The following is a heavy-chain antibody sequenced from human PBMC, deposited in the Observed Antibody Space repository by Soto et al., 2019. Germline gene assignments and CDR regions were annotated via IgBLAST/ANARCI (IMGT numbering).Heavy chain of an antibody. V-gene: IGHV1-18*04. D-gene: IGHD2-2*02. J-gene: IGHJ4*02. Sequence: ASVKVSCKASGYTFTSYGISWVRQAPGQGLEWMGWISAYNGNTNYAQKLQGRVTMTTDTSTSTAYMELRSLRSDDTAVYYCARGITCSSTSCHIYFDYWGQGTLVTVSS. CDR2: ISAYNGNT. CDR1: GYTFTSYG. CDR3: ARGITCSSTSCHIYFDY.